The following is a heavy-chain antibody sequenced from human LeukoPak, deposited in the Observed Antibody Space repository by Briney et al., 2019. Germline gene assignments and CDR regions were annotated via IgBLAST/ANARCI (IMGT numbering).Heavy chain of an antibody. CDR3: ARDVPGRYHDY. CDR1: GGSVSSGSYF. D-gene: IGHD1-26*01. J-gene: IGHJ4*02. V-gene: IGHV4-61*01. CDR2: IYYSGST. Sequence: PSETLSLTCTVSGGSVSSGSYFWSWIRQPPGKGLEWIGHIYYSGSTNYDPSLKSRVTISIHTSKNQFSLKPSSVTAADTAVYYCARDVPGRYHDYWGQGTLVTVSS.